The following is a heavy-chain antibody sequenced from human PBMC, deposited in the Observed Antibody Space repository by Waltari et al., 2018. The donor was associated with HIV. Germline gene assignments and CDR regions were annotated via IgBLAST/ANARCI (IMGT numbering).Heavy chain of an antibody. J-gene: IGHJ4*02. D-gene: IGHD6-19*01. Sequence: EVQLVESGGGLVQPGGSLRLSCAASGFTFSSYEMNWVRQAPGKGLEWVSYISSSGSTIYYADSVKDRVTISRDNTKNSLYLQMNSLVDEDTAVYYCARDIPLIPDIAVVGSEYFDYWGQGTLVTVSS. CDR2: ISSSGSTI. CDR1: GFTFSSYE. V-gene: IGHV3-48*03. CDR3: ARDIPLIPDIAVVGSEYFDY.